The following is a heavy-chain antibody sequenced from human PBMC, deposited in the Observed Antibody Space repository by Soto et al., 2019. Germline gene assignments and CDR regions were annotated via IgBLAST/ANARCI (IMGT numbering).Heavy chain of an antibody. CDR3: ASEYDSSGYYYYY. J-gene: IGHJ4*02. V-gene: IGHV4-34*01. CDR2: IKHSGSP. D-gene: IGHD3-22*01. CDR1: GGSLSGYY. Sequence: SETLSLTCAVYGGSLSGYYWRWIRQPPGKGLEWIGEIKHSGSPNYDPSLKSRVTISVDTCKNQFSLKLSSVTAADTAVYYCASEYDSSGYYYYYSGPGTLGTVSS.